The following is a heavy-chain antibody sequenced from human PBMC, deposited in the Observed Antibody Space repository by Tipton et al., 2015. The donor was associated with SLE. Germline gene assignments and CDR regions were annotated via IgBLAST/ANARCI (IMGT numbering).Heavy chain of an antibody. CDR1: GGSFSGYA. V-gene: IGHV4-34*01. Sequence: LRLSCAVSGGSFSGYAWSWVRQPPGKGLEWIGEVSHSRSTNYNPSLKSRGTISLDTSNNQFSLRLSSVTAADTAIYYCARGVAGYFHFCYMDVWAKGTTVTIS. CDR2: VSHSRST. J-gene: IGHJ6*03. CDR3: ARGVAGYFHFCYMDV.